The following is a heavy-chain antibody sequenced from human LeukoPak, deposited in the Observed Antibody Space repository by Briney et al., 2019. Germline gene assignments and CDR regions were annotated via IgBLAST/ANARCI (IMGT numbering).Heavy chain of an antibody. CDR3: ARGFGYSSSSLSDC. J-gene: IGHJ4*02. D-gene: IGHD6-6*01. Sequence: GGSLRLSCAVSGFTFSNYAMSWVRQAPGKGLEWVAVISYDGSNKYYADSVKGRFTISRDNPKNTLYLQMNSLRAEDTAVYYCARGFGYSSSSLSDCWGQGTLVTVSS. CDR2: ISYDGSNK. CDR1: GFTFSNYA. V-gene: IGHV3-30-3*01.